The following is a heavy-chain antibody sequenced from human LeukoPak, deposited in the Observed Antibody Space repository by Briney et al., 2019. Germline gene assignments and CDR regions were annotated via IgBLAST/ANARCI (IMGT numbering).Heavy chain of an antibody. CDR2: XXXXXSGETT. D-gene: IGHD2-2*01. V-gene: IGHV3-49*04. CDR1: GFTFRDYA. CDR3: TRPIYCSTSGCQGYYFDY. Sequence: GRSLRLSCTASGFTFRDYAMSWVRQAPGKGXXXXXXXXXXXSGETTEYAASVRGRFTILRDDSKSIAYLQMNSLKAEDAAVYYCTRPIYCSTSGCQGYYFDYWGQGTLVTVSS. J-gene: IGHJ4*02.